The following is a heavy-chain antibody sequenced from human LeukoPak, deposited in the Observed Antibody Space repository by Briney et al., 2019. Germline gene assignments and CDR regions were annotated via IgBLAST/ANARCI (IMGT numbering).Heavy chain of an antibody. CDR3: ARDNWGSLDY. Sequence: PSETLSLTCTVSGSSISSHSWGWIRQPPGKGLEWIGYDSNNGSINYNPALKSRVTISVDTSKRQISLNLRSVTAADTAVYYCARDNWGSLDYWGQGTLVTVSS. D-gene: IGHD7-27*01. CDR1: GSSISSHS. V-gene: IGHV4-59*11. CDR2: DSNNGSI. J-gene: IGHJ4*02.